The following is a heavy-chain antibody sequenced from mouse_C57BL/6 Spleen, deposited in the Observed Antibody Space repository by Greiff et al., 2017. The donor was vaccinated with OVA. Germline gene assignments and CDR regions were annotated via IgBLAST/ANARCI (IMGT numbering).Heavy chain of an antibody. J-gene: IGHJ2*01. V-gene: IGHV1-52*01. CDR3: ARGGFFDD. CDR1: GYTFTSYW. CDR2: IDTSDSET. Sequence: VQLQQPGAELVRPGSSVKLSCKASGYTFTSYWMHWVKQRPIQGLEWIGNIDTSDSETHYNQKFKDKATLTVDKSSSTAYMQLSSLTSEDSAVYYCARGGFFDDWGQGTTLTVSS.